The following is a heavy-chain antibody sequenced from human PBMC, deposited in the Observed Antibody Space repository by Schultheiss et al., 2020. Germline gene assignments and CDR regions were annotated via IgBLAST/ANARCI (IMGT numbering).Heavy chain of an antibody. Sequence: ASVKVSCKASGYTFTSYAMHWVRQAPGQRLEWMGWINAGNGNTKYSQKFQGRVTITRDTSASTAYMELSSLRSEDTAVYYCAKEGRYCSGGSCYFDYWGQGTLVTVSS. CDR1: GYTFTSYA. D-gene: IGHD2-15*01. J-gene: IGHJ4*02. CDR3: AKEGRYCSGGSCYFDY. CDR2: INAGNGNT. V-gene: IGHV1-3*01.